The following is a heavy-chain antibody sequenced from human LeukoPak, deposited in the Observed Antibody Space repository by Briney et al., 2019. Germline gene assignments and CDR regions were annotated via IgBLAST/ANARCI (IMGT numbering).Heavy chain of an antibody. J-gene: IGHJ4*02. D-gene: IGHD1-14*01. V-gene: IGHV1-18*01. Sequence: ASVKVSCKASDYSFISYGLYWVRQAPGQGLEWMGWISPYNGNTNYAQNLQGRVTMTTDTSTSTAYMELRSLRSDDTAVYYCARVDNGGFTWSLYYFDYWGQGTLVTVSS. CDR1: DYSFISYG. CDR2: ISPYNGNT. CDR3: ARVDNGGFTWSLYYFDY.